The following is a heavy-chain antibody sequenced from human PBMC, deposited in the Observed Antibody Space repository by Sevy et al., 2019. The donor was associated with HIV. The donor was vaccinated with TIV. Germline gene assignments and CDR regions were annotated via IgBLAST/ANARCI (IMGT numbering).Heavy chain of an antibody. J-gene: IGHJ6*02. V-gene: IGHV4-59*01. CDR2: IYYSGIT. Sequence: SETLSLTCTVSGESISSYYWSWIRQPPGKGLEWIGHIYYSGITDYNPSLKSRVTISVDTSKNQFSLKLNSVTAADTAVYYCARAIAAPRGMDVWGQGTTVTVSS. CDR3: ARAIAAPRGMDV. CDR1: GESISSYY. D-gene: IGHD6-13*01.